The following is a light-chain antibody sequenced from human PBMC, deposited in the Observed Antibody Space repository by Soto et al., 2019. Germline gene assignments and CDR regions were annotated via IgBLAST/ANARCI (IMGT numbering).Light chain of an antibody. CDR2: DAS. V-gene: IGKV3-20*01. J-gene: IGKJ1*01. Sequence: EIVLTQTPATLSLFPGERATLSCRASQSVSYFLAWYQQKPGQAPRLLISDASNRATGIPARFSGSGSGTDFTLTISRLEPEDFAVYYCQQYGSSLSFGQGTKVEIK. CDR1: QSVSYF. CDR3: QQYGSSLS.